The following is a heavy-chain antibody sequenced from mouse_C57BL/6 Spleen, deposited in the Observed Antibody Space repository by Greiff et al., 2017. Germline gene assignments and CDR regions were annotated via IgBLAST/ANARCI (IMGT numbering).Heavy chain of an antibody. J-gene: IGHJ3*01. D-gene: IGHD2-4*01. CDR2: IDPSDSYT. CDR1: GYTFTSYW. Sequence: VQLQQPGAELVMPGASVKLSCKASGYTFTSYWMHWVKQRPGQGLEWIGEIDPSDSYTNYNQKFKGKSTLTVDKSSSTAYMRLSSLTSEDSAVYYCARGNDYDPFAYWGQGTLVTVSA. V-gene: IGHV1-69*01. CDR3: ARGNDYDPFAY.